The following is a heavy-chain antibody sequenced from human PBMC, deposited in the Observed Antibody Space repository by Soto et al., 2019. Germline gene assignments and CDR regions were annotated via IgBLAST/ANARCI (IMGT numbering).Heavy chain of an antibody. D-gene: IGHD2-15*01. CDR2: IIPIFGTA. CDR1: GGTFMSYA. V-gene: IGHV1-69*13. J-gene: IGHJ6*02. CDR3: ARDQGYCSGGSCYSYYYYGMDV. Sequence: SVKVSGKASGGTFMSYAISWVRQAPGQGLEWMGGIIPIFGTANYAQKFQGRVTTTADESTSTAYMELSSLRSEDTAVYYCARDQGYCSGGSCYSYYYYGMDVWGQGTTVSVSS.